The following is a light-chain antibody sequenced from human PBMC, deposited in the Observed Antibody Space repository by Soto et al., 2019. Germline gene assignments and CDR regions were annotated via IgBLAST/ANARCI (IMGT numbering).Light chain of an antibody. V-gene: IGLV2-14*01. Sequence: QSVLTQPASVSGSPGQSIAISCTGTSSDVGGYNSVSWYRQDPGKAPKLTIYDVTNRPSGVSNRFSGSKSGNTASLTISGLQAEDEADYYCSSLTSSITYVFGTGTKLTVL. J-gene: IGLJ1*01. CDR1: SSDVGGYNS. CDR3: SSLTSSITYV. CDR2: DVT.